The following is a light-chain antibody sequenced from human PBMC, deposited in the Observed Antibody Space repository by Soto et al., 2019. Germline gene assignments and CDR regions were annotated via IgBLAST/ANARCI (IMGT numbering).Light chain of an antibody. Sequence: EIVWTQSPGTRSLSPGERATLSCRTSHSVTSNYLARYQQRPGEAPRLLFYGASSRATGIPDRFSGSGSGTDFNLTISRLETEGFAVFYCPQYETSPCTFGPGTKLEIK. CDR2: GAS. V-gene: IGKV3-20*01. J-gene: IGKJ2*02. CDR1: HSVTSNY. CDR3: PQYETSPCT.